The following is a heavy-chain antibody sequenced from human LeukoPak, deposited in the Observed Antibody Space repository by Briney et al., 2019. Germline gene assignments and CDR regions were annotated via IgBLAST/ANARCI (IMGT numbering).Heavy chain of an antibody. J-gene: IGHJ5*02. CDR2: IYYSGRT. D-gene: IGHD3-3*01. Sequence: SETLSLTCTVSVGSISSSRYYWGWIREPPGRGLEWVGSIYYSGRTYYSPSLKSRVTISVDTSKNHFSLKLSSVTAADTAVYYCARHAASSYHFWSDNWFDPWGQGTLVTVSS. CDR1: VGSISSSRYY. V-gene: IGHV4-39*01. CDR3: ARHAASSYHFWSDNWFDP.